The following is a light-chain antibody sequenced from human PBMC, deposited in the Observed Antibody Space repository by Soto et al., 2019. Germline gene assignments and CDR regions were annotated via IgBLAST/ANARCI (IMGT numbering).Light chain of an antibody. CDR3: QQYDNWPLT. V-gene: IGKV3D-15*01. Sequence: EIVMTQSPATLSVSPMELVTLSFMASQSMTTTLAWYQQKPGQAPRLLIYSTSSRATGIPDRFSGSGSGTEFTLTISSLQSEDFAVYYCQQYDNWPLTFGGGTKVDI. CDR1: QSMTTT. CDR2: STS. J-gene: IGKJ4*01.